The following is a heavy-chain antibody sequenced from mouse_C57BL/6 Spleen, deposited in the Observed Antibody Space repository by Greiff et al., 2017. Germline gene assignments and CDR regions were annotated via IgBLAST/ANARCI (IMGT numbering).Heavy chain of an antibody. CDR2: INPSSGYT. V-gene: IGHV1-4*01. CDR1: GYTFTSYT. CDR3: ARTGGSSFDY. D-gene: IGHD1-1*02. Sequence: QVQLKESGAELARPGASVKMSCKASGYTFTSYTMHWVKQRPGQGLGWIGYINPSSGYTKYNQKFKDKATLTADKSSRTAYMQLSSLTSEDSAVYYCARTGGSSFDYWGQGTTLTVSS. J-gene: IGHJ2*01.